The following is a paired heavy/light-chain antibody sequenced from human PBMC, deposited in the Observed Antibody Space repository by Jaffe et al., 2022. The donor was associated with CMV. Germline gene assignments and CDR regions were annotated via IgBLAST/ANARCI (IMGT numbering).Heavy chain of an antibody. V-gene: IGHV3-23*01. CDR3: VKEGGFIAAGGTGWLDP. Sequence: EVQLSESGGGLVQPGGSLRLSCTASGFRFDNYAMSWVRQVPGKGLQWVSAISGSGDDTYYADSVKGRFTISRDNSKNTVDLQVNSLRVEDTAMYHCVKEGGFIAAGGTGWLDPWGQGTLVTVSS. CDR2: ISGSGDDT. CDR1: GFRFDNYA. J-gene: IGHJ5*02. D-gene: IGHD6-13*01.
Light chain of an antibody. Sequence: DIQMTQSPSTLSASVGDRVTITCRASQSVTNWLAWYQQRPGKAPNLLIYKASTLKGGVPSRFSGSGSGTQFTLTISTLQPEDFGIYYCQQYSTYSPSAFGQGTKLEIK. CDR2: KAS. CDR1: QSVTNW. CDR3: QQYSTYSPSA. V-gene: IGKV1-5*03. J-gene: IGKJ2*01.